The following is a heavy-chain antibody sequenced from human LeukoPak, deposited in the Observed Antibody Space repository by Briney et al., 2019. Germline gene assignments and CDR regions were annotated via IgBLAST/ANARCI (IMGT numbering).Heavy chain of an antibody. CDR3: ASLGYGSGSYYSDY. CDR1: GFTFSSYS. CDR2: ISYDGSNK. V-gene: IGHV3-30*03. Sequence: GGSLRLSCAASGFTFSSYSMNWVRQAPGKGLEWVAVISYDGSNKYYADSVKGRFTISRDNSKNTLYMQMNSLRAEDTAVYYCASLGYGSGSYYSDYWGQGTLVTVSS. D-gene: IGHD3-10*01. J-gene: IGHJ4*02.